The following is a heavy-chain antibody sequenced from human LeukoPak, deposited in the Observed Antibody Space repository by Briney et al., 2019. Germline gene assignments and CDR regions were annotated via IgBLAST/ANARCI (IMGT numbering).Heavy chain of an antibody. CDR3: AKAGNGFGY. D-gene: IGHD2-8*01. CDR2: IKQDGSEK. V-gene: IGHV3-7*01. J-gene: IGHJ4*02. Sequence: GGSLRLSCAASGFTFSTNWMSWVRQAPGKGLEWVANIKQDGSEKNYVDSVKGRFTISRDNAKRSLYLQMNSLRAEDTAVYYCAKAGNGFGYWGQGALVTVSS. CDR1: GFTFSTNW.